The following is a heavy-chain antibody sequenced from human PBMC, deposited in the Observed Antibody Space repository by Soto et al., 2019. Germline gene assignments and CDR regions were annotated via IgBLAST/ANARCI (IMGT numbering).Heavy chain of an antibody. CDR3: ARIFPLWFAP. CDR2: INAGNGNT. Sequence: QVQLVQSGAEEKKPGASVKVSCKASGYTFTNYAMHWVRQAPGQRLEWMGWINAGNGNTKYSQKFQGRVTIPRDTLATTPYIELRSLRSEHTAVYSCARIFPLWFAPRAQGTLVTVSS. V-gene: IGHV1-3*05. D-gene: IGHD3-9*01. J-gene: IGHJ5*02. CDR1: GYTFTNYA.